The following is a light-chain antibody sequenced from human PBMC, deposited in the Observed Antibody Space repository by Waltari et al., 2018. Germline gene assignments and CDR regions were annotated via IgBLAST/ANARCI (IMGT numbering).Light chain of an antibody. CDR1: SSDVVGYYF. CDR2: DVT. V-gene: IGLV2-11*01. J-gene: IGLJ2*01. Sequence: QSALTQPRSVSGSPGLSVTISCTGTSSDVVGYYFVPWYQQHPGKAPKLMIYDVTKRPSWVPDRCSGSKSGNTASLTISGLQAEDEADYYCCSYAGTNILGIFGGGTKLTVL. CDR3: CSYAGTNILGI.